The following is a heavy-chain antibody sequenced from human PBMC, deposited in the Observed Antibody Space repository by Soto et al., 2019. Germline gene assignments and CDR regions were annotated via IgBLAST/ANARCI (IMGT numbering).Heavy chain of an antibody. J-gene: IGHJ6*02. CDR3: ARPLYSYGPMDV. CDR2: IYYSGST. V-gene: IGHV4-59*01. CDR1: AGSITTDY. Sequence: SETLSLTRNVSAGSITTDYWSWIWQPQGRGLQWIGYIYYSGSTIYTPSLKSRLTISVDPSKNHFSLTLSSVTAADTAVYYCARPLYSYGPMDVWGQGTTVTVSS. D-gene: IGHD5-18*01.